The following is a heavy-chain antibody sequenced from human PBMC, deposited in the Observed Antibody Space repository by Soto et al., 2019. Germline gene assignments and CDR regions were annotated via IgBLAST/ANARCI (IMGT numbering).Heavy chain of an antibody. CDR1: GDTFTDYY. J-gene: IGHJ4*02. Sequence: QVQLMQSGAEVKKPGASVKVSCKASGDTFTDYYIHWVRQAPGQGLEWMGTVNPNGGHTTYAQHFLGRVTMTRDTSTSTLYMELTRLTSDDTAIYYCARGGHVVVVTAALDYWGQGTLVTVSS. V-gene: IGHV1-46*01. CDR3: ARGGHVVVVTAALDY. D-gene: IGHD2-21*02. CDR2: VNPNGGHT.